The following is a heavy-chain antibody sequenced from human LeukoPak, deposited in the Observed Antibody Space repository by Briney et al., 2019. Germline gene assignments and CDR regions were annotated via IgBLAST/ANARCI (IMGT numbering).Heavy chain of an antibody. Sequence: PSETLSLTCAVYGGSFSGYYWSWIRQPPGKGLEWIGYIYHSGSTYYNPSLKSRVTISVDRSKNQFSLKLSSVTAADTAVYYCARGLTGVNWFDPWGQGTLVTVSS. V-gene: IGHV4-34*01. CDR3: ARGLTGVNWFDP. CDR2: IYHSGST. CDR1: GGSFSGYY. J-gene: IGHJ5*02. D-gene: IGHD7-27*01.